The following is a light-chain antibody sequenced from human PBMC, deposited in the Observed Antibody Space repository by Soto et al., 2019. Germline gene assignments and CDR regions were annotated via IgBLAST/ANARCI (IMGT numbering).Light chain of an antibody. CDR2: EVT. J-gene: IGLJ1*01. CDR3: GSWTTYRPYV. CDR1: SSDIGNYNA. Sequence: QSALTQPASVSGSPGQSITIPCTGTSSDIGNYNAVSWYQQHPGKAPKLIIYEVTNRPSGVSDRFSGSKSGNTASLTISGLRAEDEADYYCGSWTTYRPYVFATGTKVTAL. V-gene: IGLV2-14*01.